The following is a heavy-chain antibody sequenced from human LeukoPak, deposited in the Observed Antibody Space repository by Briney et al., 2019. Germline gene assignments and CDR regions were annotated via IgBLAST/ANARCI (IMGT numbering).Heavy chain of an antibody. CDR2: ISGSGGST. CDR3: ASQIAVAGSYYFDY. V-gene: IGHV3-23*01. J-gene: IGHJ4*02. Sequence: PGGSLRLSCAASGFTFSSYAMSWVRQAPGKGLEWVSAISGSGGSTYYADSVKGRFTISRDNSKNTLYLQMNSLRAEDTAVYYCASQIAVAGSYYFDYWGQGTLVTVSS. CDR1: GFTFSSYA. D-gene: IGHD6-19*01.